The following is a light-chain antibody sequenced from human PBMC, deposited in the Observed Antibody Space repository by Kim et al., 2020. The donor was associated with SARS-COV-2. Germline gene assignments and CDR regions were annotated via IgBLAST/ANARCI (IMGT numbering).Light chain of an antibody. CDR1: QDIRNF. J-gene: IGKJ5*01. Sequence: ASVGDRVTITCQASQDIRNFLNWFRQKPGKAPNLLIYDGSNLETGVPSRFSGSGSGTDFTLPINSLQPEDIATYYCQQYNSLPVTFGQGTRLEIK. V-gene: IGKV1-33*01. CDR3: QQYNSLPVT. CDR2: DGS.